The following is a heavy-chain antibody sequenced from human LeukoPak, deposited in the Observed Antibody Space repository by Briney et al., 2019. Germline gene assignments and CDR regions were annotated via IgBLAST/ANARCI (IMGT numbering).Heavy chain of an antibody. CDR2: IFYSGIT. J-gene: IGHJ6*03. D-gene: IGHD4-17*01. V-gene: IGHV4-39*07. Sequence: SETLSLTCTVSGGSISSTSHYWGWIRQPPGKGLEWIGSIFYSGITYYNPSLKSRVTISLDTSKNQFSLKLSSVTAADTAVYYCASGYGDRNYYNYYYMDAWGKGTTVTVSS. CDR1: GGSISSTSHY. CDR3: ASGYGDRNYYNYYYMDA.